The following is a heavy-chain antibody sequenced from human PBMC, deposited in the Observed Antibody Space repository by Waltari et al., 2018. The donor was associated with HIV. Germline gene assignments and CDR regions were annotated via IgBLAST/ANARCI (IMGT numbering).Heavy chain of an antibody. Sequence: QVQLVQSGAEVKKPGASVKVSCTASGYTFTGYHIHWVRQAPGQGLEWMGWINPDSGGTKYAKRFQGRCTMTRETALSTTYIELSSLRSDDTAVYYCARQNVPPYDFWRGPNKFGEYYYGMDVWGQGTTVTVSS. J-gene: IGHJ6*02. V-gene: IGHV1-2*02. CDR3: ARQNVPPYDFWRGPNKFGEYYYGMDV. CDR1: GYTFTGYH. CDR2: INPDSGGT. D-gene: IGHD3-3*01.